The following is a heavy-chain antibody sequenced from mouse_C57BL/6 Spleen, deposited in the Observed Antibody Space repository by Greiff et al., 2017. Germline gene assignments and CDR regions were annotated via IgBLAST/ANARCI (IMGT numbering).Heavy chain of an antibody. CDR2: INYAGSST. V-gene: IGHV5-16*01. CDR3: ARERGAMDY. J-gene: IGHJ4*01. CDR1: GFTFSDYY. Sequence: DVTLVESEGGLVQPGSSMKLSCTASGFTFSDYYMAWVRQVPEKGLEWVATINYAGSSTYYPDSLKSRFSISRDKAKNMLYLQMSSLKSEDTATYYCARERGAMDYWGKGTSVTVSS.